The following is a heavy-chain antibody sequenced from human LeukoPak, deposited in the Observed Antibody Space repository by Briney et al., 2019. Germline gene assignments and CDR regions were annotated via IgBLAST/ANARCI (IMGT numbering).Heavy chain of an antibody. V-gene: IGHV1-58*02. CDR3: AAERNWNYGSGFDY. D-gene: IGHD1-7*01. J-gene: IGHJ4*02. Sequence: SVKVSCKASGFTFTSSAMQWVRQARGQRLEWIGWIVVGSGNTNYAQKFQERVTITRDMSTSSAYMELSSLRSEDTAVYYCAAERNWNYGSGFDYWGQGTLVTASS. CDR1: GFTFTSSA. CDR2: IVVGSGNT.